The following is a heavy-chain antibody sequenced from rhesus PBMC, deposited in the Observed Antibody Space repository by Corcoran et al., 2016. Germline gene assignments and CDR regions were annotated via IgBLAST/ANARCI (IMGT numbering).Heavy chain of an antibody. Sequence: QVQLQESGPGLVKPSETLSLTCAVSGGSISSGYYYWSWIRQPPGKGLEWIGYITYSGSTSYNPSLKSRVTIARDTSKNQFSLKLSSVTAADTAVYYCARVYWGDYYGDDYWGQGVLVTVSS. J-gene: IGHJ4*01. V-gene: IGHV4-122*02. CDR2: ITYSGST. CDR3: ARVYWGDYYGDDY. CDR1: GGSISSGYYY. D-gene: IGHD3-34*01.